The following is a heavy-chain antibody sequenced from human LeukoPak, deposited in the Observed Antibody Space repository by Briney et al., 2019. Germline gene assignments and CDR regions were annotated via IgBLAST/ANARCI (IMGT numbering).Heavy chain of an antibody. CDR2: IYTGGST. CDR3: ARDPVGAYCGGDCYGGFDY. J-gene: IGHJ4*02. CDR1: GGSISSYY. D-gene: IGHD2-21*01. V-gene: IGHV4-4*07. Sequence: SETLSLTCTVSGGSISSYYWSWIRQPAGKGLEWIGRIYTGGSTNYNPSHKSRVTMSVDTPKNQFSLKLSSVTAADTAVYYCARDPVGAYCGGDCYGGFDYWGQGTLVTVSS.